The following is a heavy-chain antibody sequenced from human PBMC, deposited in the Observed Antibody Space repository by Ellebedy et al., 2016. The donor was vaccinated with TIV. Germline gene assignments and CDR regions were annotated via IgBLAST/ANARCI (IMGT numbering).Heavy chain of an antibody. J-gene: IGHJ4*02. D-gene: IGHD2-8*01. V-gene: IGHV1-2*02. Sequence: AASVKVSCKASGYIFTGYYIHWVRQAPGQGLEWMAWINPNNGDTAFAQSLRGRVTLTTDTSISTAYMELSTLTSDDTAVYYCVRDLTNPLKSDYWGQGTLVTVSS. CDR3: VRDLTNPLKSDY. CDR1: GYIFTGYY. CDR2: INPNNGDT.